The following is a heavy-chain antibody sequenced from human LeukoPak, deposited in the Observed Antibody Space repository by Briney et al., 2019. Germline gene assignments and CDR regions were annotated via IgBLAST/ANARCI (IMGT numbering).Heavy chain of an antibody. CDR2: ISGSGGST. CDR3: AKSTYGSSWDFDY. D-gene: IGHD6-13*01. Sequence: GGSLRLSCAASGAASGFIFSNYAMNWVRQAPGKGLERVSAISGSGGSTYYADSVKGRFTISRDNSKNTLYLQMNSLRAEDTAVYYCAKSTYGSSWDFDYWGRGTLATVSS. CDR1: GFIFSNYA. V-gene: IGHV3-23*01. J-gene: IGHJ4*02.